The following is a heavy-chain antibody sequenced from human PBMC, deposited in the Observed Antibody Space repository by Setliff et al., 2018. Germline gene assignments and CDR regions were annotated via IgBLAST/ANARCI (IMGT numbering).Heavy chain of an antibody. Sequence: PGESLKISCKGSGYSFTSYWISWVRQMPGKGLEWMGRIDPSDSYTNYSPSFQGHVTISADKSISTAYLQWSSLKASDTAMYYCARHAKGSGYSYGTRLRLAPDENDAFDIWGQGTMVTVSS. CDR3: ARHAKGSGYSYGTRLRLAPDENDAFDI. V-gene: IGHV5-10-1*01. D-gene: IGHD5-18*01. CDR1: GYSFTSYW. CDR2: IDPSDSYT. J-gene: IGHJ3*02.